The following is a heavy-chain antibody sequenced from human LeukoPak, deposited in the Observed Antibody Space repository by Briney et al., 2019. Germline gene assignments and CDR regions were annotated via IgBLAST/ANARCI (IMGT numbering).Heavy chain of an antibody. CDR3: AREGKYCSSTSCHGDNWFDP. Sequence: ASVKVSCKASGYTFTSYDINWVRQATGQGLEWMGWMNPNSGNTGYAQKFQGRVTITRNTSISTAYMELSSLRSEDTAVYYCAREGKYCSSTSCHGDNWFDPWGQGTLVTVSS. V-gene: IGHV1-8*01. CDR2: MNPNSGNT. CDR1: GYTFTSYD. J-gene: IGHJ5*02. D-gene: IGHD2-2*01.